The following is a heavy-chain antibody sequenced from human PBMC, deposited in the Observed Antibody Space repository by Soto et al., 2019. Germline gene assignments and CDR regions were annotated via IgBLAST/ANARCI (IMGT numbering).Heavy chain of an antibody. CDR3: ARDVTRGSGSYYNPLGAFDI. J-gene: IGHJ3*02. CDR1: GYTFTSYA. V-gene: IGHV1-3*01. CDR2: INAGNGNT. D-gene: IGHD3-10*01. Sequence: VASVTLSCQASGYTFTSYAMHWVRQAPGQRLEWMGWINAGNGNTKYSQRFQGRVTITRDTSAITSYMELSSLRSEDTAVYYCARDVTRGSGSYYNPLGAFDIWGQGTMVTVSS.